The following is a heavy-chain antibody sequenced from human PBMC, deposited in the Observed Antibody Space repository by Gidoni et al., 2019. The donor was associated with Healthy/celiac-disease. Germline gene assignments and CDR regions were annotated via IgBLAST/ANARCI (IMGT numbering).Heavy chain of an antibody. D-gene: IGHD3-9*01. V-gene: IGHV1-69*01. Sequence: QVQLVQSGAEVKKPGSSVKVSCKASGGTFSSYAISWVRQAPGQGLEWMGGIIPIFGTANYAQKFQGRVTITADESTSTAYMELSSLRSEDTAVYYCARKGSDYDILTGYSWYYFDYWGQGTLVTVSS. CDR3: ARKGSDYDILTGYSWYYFDY. CDR1: GGTFSSYA. CDR2: IIPIFGTA. J-gene: IGHJ4*02.